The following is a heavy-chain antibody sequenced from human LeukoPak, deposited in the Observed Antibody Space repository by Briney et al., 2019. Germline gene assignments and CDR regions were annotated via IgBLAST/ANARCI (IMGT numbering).Heavy chain of an antibody. CDR1: GFTFSTYY. Sequence: GGSLRLSCVASGFTFSTYYMHWVRQAPGKGLEWVSCITSSGTDMYYADSVRGRFTISRDNAKNSLYLEINGLRVEDTAAYYCARDAYNSYDYWGQGTLVTVSS. J-gene: IGHJ4*02. V-gene: IGHV3-21*01. D-gene: IGHD5-24*01. CDR2: ITSSGTDM. CDR3: ARDAYNSYDY.